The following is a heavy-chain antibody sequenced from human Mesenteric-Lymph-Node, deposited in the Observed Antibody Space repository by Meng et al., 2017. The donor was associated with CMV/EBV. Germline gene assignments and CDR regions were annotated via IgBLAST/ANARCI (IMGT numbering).Heavy chain of an antibody. Sequence: GESLKISCVGSGFTFDTYWMHWVRLAPGKGPLWISHISADGTKIKYADSVKGRFTISRDNAKNSLYLQMNSLRAEDTAVYYCARSPYGGPLGYWGQGTLVTVSS. CDR1: GFTFDTYW. J-gene: IGHJ4*02. CDR3: ARSPYGGPLGY. CDR2: ISADGTKI. D-gene: IGHD4-23*01. V-gene: IGHV3-74*03.